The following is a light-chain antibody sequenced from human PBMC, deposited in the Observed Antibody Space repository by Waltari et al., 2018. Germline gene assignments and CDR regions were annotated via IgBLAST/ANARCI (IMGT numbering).Light chain of an antibody. CDR3: QQGKSYPLT. CDR2: YAN. V-gene: IGKV1-13*02. CDR1: QGISSY. J-gene: IGKJ4*01. Sequence: IQMSQSPSSLSASVGYRVTITFRASQGISSYLNWYQQKPGKAPKLLIYYANSLASGVPSRFSGSGSGTEFTLTISSLQPEDFATYYCQQGKSYPLTFGGGTKVEIK.